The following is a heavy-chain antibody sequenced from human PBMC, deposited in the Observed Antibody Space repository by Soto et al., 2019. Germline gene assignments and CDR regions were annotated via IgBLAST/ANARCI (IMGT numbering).Heavy chain of an antibody. CDR2: IYYGGST. J-gene: IGHJ4*02. CDR1: GGSISSSSYY. Sequence: SETLSLTCTVSGGSISSSSYYWGWIRQPPGKGLEWIGSIYYGGSTYYNPSLKSRVTISLDTSKNQFSLNLRSVTAADTAVYYCARSGYSYGPNPLLYWGQGTLVTVSS. D-gene: IGHD5-18*01. V-gene: IGHV4-39*07. CDR3: ARSGYSYGPNPLLY.